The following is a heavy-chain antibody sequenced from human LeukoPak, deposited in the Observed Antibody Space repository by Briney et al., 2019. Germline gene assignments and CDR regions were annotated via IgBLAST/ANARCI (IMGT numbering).Heavy chain of an antibody. CDR2: INSDGSST. J-gene: IGHJ4*02. CDR1: GFTFSSYS. V-gene: IGHV3-74*01. D-gene: IGHD4-23*01. CDR3: ARDPRGTTVVTRLGFDY. Sequence: GGSLRLSCAASGFTFSSYSMNWVRQAPGKGLEWVSRINSDGSSTSYADSVKGRFTISRDNAKNTLYLQMNSLRAEDTAVYYCARDPRGTTVVTRLGFDYWGQGTLVTVSS.